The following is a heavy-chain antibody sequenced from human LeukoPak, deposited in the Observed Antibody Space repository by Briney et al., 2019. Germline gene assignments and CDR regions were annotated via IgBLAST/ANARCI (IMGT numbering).Heavy chain of an antibody. J-gene: IGHJ4*02. D-gene: IGHD1-26*01. CDR3: ARDQWVDY. CDR2: ISGSGGST. V-gene: IGHV3-23*01. Sequence: GGSLRLSCAASGFTFSTYAMSWVRQVPGKGLEWVSLISGSGGSTYYADSVKGRFTISRDNSKNTLYVQMNSLRAEDTAVYYCARDQWVDYWGQGTLVTVSS. CDR1: GFTFSTYA.